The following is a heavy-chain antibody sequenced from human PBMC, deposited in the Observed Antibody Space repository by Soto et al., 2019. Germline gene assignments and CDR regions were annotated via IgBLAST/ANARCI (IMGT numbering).Heavy chain of an antibody. CDR1: GGSISSYY. J-gene: IGHJ6*04. D-gene: IGHD2-2*01. CDR3: ARIADCSTTSCSFPSRFHVRGYYYYYGLDV. CDR2: IYYSGST. V-gene: IGHV4-59*01. Sequence: SETLSLTCAVSGGSISSYYWSWIRQPPGKGLEWIGYIYYSGSTNYNPSLKSRVTMTTDTSTSTAYMELSSLRSDDTAVYYCARIADCSTTSCSFPSRFHVRGYYYYYGLDVWGKGTTVTVS.